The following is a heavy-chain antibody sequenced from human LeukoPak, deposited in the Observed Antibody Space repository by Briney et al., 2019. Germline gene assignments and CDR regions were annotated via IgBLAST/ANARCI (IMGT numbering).Heavy chain of an antibody. D-gene: IGHD2-2*01. V-gene: IGHV3-23*01. CDR3: AKAVGYCSSTSCPNYFDY. CDR1: GFTFSSYA. CDR2: VSGSGSST. J-gene: IGHJ4*02. Sequence: GGSLRLSCAASGFTFSSYAMSWVRQAPGKGLEWVSAVSGSGSSTYYADSVKGRFSISRDNSKNTLYLQMDSLRADDTAVYYRAKAVGYCSSTSCPNYFDYWGQGTLVTVSS.